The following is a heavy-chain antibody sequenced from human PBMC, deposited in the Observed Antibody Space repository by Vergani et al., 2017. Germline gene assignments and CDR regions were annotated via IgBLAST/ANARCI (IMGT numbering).Heavy chain of an antibody. J-gene: IGHJ4*02. D-gene: IGHD4-17*01. CDR3: ARGGRGEVYGVHGSTFDY. Sequence: QVQLVQSGAEVKKPGASVKVSCKASGYTFTSYGISWVRQAPGQGLEWMGWISAYNGNTNYAQKLQGRVTMTTDTSTSTAYMGLRSLRSDDTAVYYCARGGRGEVYGVHGSTFDYWGQGTLVTVSS. CDR1: GYTFTSYG. V-gene: IGHV1-18*01. CDR2: ISAYNGNT.